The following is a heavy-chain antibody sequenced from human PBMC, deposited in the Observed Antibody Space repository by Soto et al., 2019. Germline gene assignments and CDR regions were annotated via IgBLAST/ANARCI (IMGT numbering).Heavy chain of an antibody. CDR1: GFTFSSYG. J-gene: IGHJ5*02. D-gene: IGHD2-2*01. CDR2: IWYDGSNK. V-gene: IGHV3-33*01. Sequence: GGSLRLSCAASGFTFSSYGMDGVRQAPGKGLEWVAVIWYDGSNKYYADSVKGRFTISRDNSKNTLYLQMNSLRAEDTAVYYCARDRGNIVVVPAAIGLFDPWGQGTLVTVSS. CDR3: ARDRGNIVVVPAAIGLFDP.